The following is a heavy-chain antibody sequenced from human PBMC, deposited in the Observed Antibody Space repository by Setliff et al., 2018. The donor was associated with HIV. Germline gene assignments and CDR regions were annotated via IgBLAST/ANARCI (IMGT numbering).Heavy chain of an antibody. CDR1: GFTFSSYG. CDR2: IWYDGSNK. V-gene: IGHV3-33*06. J-gene: IGHJ6*03. Sequence: GGSLRLSCAASGFTFSSYGMHWVRQAPGKGLEWVAVIWYDGSNKYYADSVKGRFTISGDNSKNTLYLQMNSLRAEDTAVYYCAKARGLATVPYYYYYMDVWGKGTTVTVSS. CDR3: AKARGLATVPYYYYYMDV. D-gene: IGHD2-2*01.